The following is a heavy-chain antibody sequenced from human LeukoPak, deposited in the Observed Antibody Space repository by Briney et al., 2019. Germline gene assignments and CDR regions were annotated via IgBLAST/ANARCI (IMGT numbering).Heavy chain of an antibody. Sequence: GGSLRLSCAASGFTFSSYWMHWVRQAPGKGLEWVAYINLDGSEKDYVDSVKGRFTISRDNAKNSLYLQMNALRAEDTAVYYCARDYVIVAGQGWGQGTLVTVSS. CDR1: GFTFSSYW. D-gene: IGHD2/OR15-2a*01. CDR2: INLDGSEK. V-gene: IGHV3-7*01. J-gene: IGHJ4*02. CDR3: ARDYVIVAGQG.